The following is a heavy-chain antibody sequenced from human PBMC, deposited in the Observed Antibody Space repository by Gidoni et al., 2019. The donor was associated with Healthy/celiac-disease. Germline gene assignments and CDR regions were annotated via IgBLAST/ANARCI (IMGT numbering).Heavy chain of an antibody. V-gene: IGHV3-23*01. J-gene: IGHJ4*02. Sequence: EVQLLESGGGLVQPGGSLRLSCAASGLTFSSYAMSWVRQAAGKGLECVSAMSGSGGSTYYAESVKGRLTISRDNSKNTLYMQMNSLRAEDTAVYYCAKEDLQQGNVDWGQGTLVTVSS. D-gene: IGHD6-13*01. CDR1: GLTFSSYA. CDR3: AKEDLQQGNVD. CDR2: MSGSGGST.